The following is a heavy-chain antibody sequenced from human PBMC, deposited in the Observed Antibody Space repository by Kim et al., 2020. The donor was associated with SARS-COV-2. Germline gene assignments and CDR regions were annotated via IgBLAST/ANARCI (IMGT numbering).Heavy chain of an antibody. CDR2: IYYSGST. D-gene: IGHD5-12*01. CDR3: ARHQRATGDPSSSDAFDI. CDR1: GGSISSYY. J-gene: IGHJ3*02. V-gene: IGHV4-59*08. Sequence: SETLSLTCTVSGGSISSYYWSWIRQPPGKGLEWIGYIYYSGSTNYNPSLKSRVTISVDTSKNQFSLKLSSVTAADTAVYYCARHQRATGDPSSSDAFDIWGQGTMVTVSS.